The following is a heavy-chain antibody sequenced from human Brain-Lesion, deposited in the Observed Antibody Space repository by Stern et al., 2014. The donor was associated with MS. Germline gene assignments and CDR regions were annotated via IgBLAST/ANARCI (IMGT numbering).Heavy chain of an antibody. J-gene: IGHJ4*02. CDR3: ARGARYSDSSGYYFYFDY. Sequence: VQLVESGPGLVKPSQTLPLTCTVSGGSINSGGYYWSWIPQYPGKGLEWIGYIYYTGSAYDDPSLKSRLSMSIDTSKNQFSLNLNSVTAADTAVYYCARGARYSDSSGYYFYFDYWGQGTLVTVSS. V-gene: IGHV4-31*03. D-gene: IGHD3-22*01. CDR2: IYYTGSA. CDR1: GGSINSGGYY.